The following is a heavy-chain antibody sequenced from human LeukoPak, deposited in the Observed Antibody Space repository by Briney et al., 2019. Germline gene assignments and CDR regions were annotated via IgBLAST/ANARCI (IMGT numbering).Heavy chain of an antibody. J-gene: IGHJ6*02. V-gene: IGHV1-2*02. D-gene: IGHD3-10*01. CDR3: AREQMVRGVVSGSGRAPYYCYGMDV. CDR1: GYTFTGYY. Sequence: ASVKVSCKASGYTFTGYYMHWVRQPPGQGLAWMGWINPNSGGTNYAQKFQGRVTMTRDTSISTAYMELSRLRSDDTAVYYCAREQMVRGVVSGSGRAPYYCYGMDVWGQGTTVTVSS. CDR2: INPNSGGT.